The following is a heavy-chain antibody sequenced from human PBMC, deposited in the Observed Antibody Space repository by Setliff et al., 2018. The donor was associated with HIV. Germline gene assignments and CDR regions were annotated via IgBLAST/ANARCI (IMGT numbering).Heavy chain of an antibody. Sequence: SETLSLTCTVSGGSINSRSYYWAWIRQPPGKGLEWVASIYFSGTPYYNPSLKNRVTISVDTSKNQFSLRLISVTAADTAVYYCARGPSGRAPAPARAPHYYGLDLWGPGTTVTVSS. V-gene: IGHV4-39*01. CDR2: IYFSGTP. D-gene: IGHD2-2*01. CDR1: GGSINSRSYY. J-gene: IGHJ6*01. CDR3: ARGPSGRAPAPARAPHYYGLDL.